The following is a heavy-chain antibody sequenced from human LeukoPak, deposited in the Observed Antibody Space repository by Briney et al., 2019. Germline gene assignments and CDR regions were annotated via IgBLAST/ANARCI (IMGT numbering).Heavy chain of an antibody. CDR1: GFTFSSYM. D-gene: IGHD6-13*01. V-gene: IGHV3-21*01. Sequence: GGSLRLSCAASGFTFSSYMMSWVRQSPGKGLEWVSSISSSSSYIYYADSVKGRFTISRDNAKNSLYLQMNSLRAEDTAVYYCARDRYSSSWYTLDYWGQGTLVTVSS. CDR3: ARDRYSSSWYTLDY. J-gene: IGHJ4*02. CDR2: ISSSSSYI.